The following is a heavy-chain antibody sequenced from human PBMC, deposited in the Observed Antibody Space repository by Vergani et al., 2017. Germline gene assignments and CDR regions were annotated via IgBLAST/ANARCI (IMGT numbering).Heavy chain of an antibody. CDR1: GGTFSSYA. V-gene: IGHV1-69*18. CDR3: AREGKAVAGLLNAFDI. Sequence: QVQLVQSGAEVKKPGSSVKVSCKASGGTFSSYAISWVRQAPGQGLEWMGRIIPIFGTANYAQKFQGRVTITADESTSTAYMELSSLRAEDTAVYYCAREGKAVAGLLNAFDIWGQGTMVTVSS. J-gene: IGHJ3*02. CDR2: IIPIFGTA. D-gene: IGHD6-19*01.